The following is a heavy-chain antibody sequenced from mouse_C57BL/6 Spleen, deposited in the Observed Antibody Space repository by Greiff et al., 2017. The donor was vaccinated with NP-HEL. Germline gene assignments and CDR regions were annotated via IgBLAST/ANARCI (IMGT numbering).Heavy chain of an antibody. CDR1: GYTFTDYN. CDR2: INPNNGGT. J-gene: IGHJ4*01. V-gene: IGHV1-18*01. CDR3: ARRAGTVYAMDY. Sequence: EVQLQQSGPELVKPGASVKIPCKASGYTFTDYNMDWVKQSHGKSLEWIGDINPNNGGTIYNQKFKGKATLTVDKSSSTAYMELRSLTSEDTAVYYGARRAGTVYAMDYWGQGTSVTVSS. D-gene: IGHD3-3*01.